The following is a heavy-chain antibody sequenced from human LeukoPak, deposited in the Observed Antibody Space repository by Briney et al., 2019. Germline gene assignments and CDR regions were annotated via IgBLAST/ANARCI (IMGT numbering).Heavy chain of an antibody. CDR2: ISAYNGNT. Sequence: ASVKVSCKASGYTFTSYGISWVRQAPGQGLEWMGWISAYNGNTNYAQKFQGRVTITADKSTSTAYMELSSLRSEDTAVYYCARGRYVEVATIPYFDYWGQGTLVTVSS. J-gene: IGHJ4*02. CDR1: GYTFTSYG. D-gene: IGHD5-12*01. CDR3: ARGRYVEVATIPYFDY. V-gene: IGHV1-18*01.